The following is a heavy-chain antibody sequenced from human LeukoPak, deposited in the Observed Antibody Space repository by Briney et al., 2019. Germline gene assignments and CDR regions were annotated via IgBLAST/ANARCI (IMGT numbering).Heavy chain of an antibody. CDR1: GFSFSRHW. CDR3: ARDASEGGSYYERGSLFDY. J-gene: IGHJ4*02. D-gene: IGHD1-26*01. Sequence: PGGSLRLSCAASGFSFSRHWMSWVRHTPGKGLEWVANINQDGGTKYYRDFAKGRFTISRDNAQNSLYLQINSLRAEDTAVYYCARDASEGGSYYERGSLFDYWGQGTLVTVSS. CDR2: INQDGGTK. V-gene: IGHV3-7*01.